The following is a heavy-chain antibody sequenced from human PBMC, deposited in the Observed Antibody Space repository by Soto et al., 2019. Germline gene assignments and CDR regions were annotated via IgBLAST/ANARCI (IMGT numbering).Heavy chain of an antibody. CDR2: INHSGST. CDR3: ARGGGQQLVPVAVAGGIDY. J-gene: IGHJ4*02. Sequence: SETLSLTCAVYGGSFSGYYWSWIRQPPGKGLEWIGEINHSGSTNYNPSLKSRVTISVDTSKNQFSLKLSSVTAADTAVYYCARGGGQQLVPVAVAGGIDYWGQGTLVTVS. CDR1: GGSFSGYY. D-gene: IGHD6-13*01. V-gene: IGHV4-34*01.